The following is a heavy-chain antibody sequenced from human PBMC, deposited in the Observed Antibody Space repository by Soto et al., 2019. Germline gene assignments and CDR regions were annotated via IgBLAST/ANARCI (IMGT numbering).Heavy chain of an antibody. Sequence: EVQLVESGGGLVQPGGSLRLSCAASGFTFSSYWMSLVRQAPGKGLEWVANIKQDGSEKYYVDSVKGRFTISRDNAKNSLYLQMNSLRAEDTAVYYCARDAHIVVVVAATLGMDVWGQGTTVTVSS. CDR1: GFTFSSYW. CDR3: ARDAHIVVVVAATLGMDV. D-gene: IGHD2-15*01. J-gene: IGHJ6*02. CDR2: IKQDGSEK. V-gene: IGHV3-7*01.